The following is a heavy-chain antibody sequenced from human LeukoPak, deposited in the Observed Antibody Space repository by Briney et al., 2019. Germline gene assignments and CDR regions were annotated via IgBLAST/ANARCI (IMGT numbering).Heavy chain of an antibody. CDR1: GYTFTSYG. CDR2: ISAYNGNT. CDR3: ARDLLLWFGEFPSFYFDY. V-gene: IGHV1-18*01. J-gene: IGHJ4*02. D-gene: IGHD3-10*01. Sequence: ASVKVSCKASGYTFTSYGISWVRQAPGQGREWMGWISAYNGNTNYAQKLQGRVTMTTDTSTSTAYMELRSLRSDDTAVYYCARDLLLWFGEFPSFYFDYWGQGTLVTVSS.